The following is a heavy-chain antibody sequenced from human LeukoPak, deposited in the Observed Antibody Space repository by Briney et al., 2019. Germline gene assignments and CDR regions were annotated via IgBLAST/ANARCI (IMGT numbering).Heavy chain of an antibody. CDR2: ISSSGSTI. D-gene: IGHD2-2*01. CDR3: ARDLLVPAAYGGVDC. V-gene: IGHV3-48*03. Sequence: SGGSLRLSCAASGFTFSSYEMNWVRQAPGKGLEWVSYISSSGSTIYYADSVKGRFTISRDNAKNSLYLQMNSLRAEDTAVYYCARDLLVPAAYGGVDCWGQGTLVTVSS. J-gene: IGHJ4*02. CDR1: GFTFSSYE.